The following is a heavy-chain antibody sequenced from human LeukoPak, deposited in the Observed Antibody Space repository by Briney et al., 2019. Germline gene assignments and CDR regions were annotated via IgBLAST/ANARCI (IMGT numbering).Heavy chain of an antibody. V-gene: IGHV3-7*03. CDR3: ARDQSLDYYGSGSFDY. CDR2: IKQDGSEK. Sequence: GGSLRLSCAASGFTFSSYWMSWVRQAPGKGLEWVANIKQDGSEKYYVDSVKGRFTISRDNAKNSLYLQMNSLRAEDTAVYYCARDQSLDYYGSGSFDYWGQGTLVTVSS. CDR1: GFTFSSYW. J-gene: IGHJ4*02. D-gene: IGHD3-10*01.